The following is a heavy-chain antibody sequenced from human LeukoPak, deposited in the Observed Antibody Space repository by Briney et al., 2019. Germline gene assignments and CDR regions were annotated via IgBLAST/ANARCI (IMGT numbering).Heavy chain of an antibody. CDR3: SRENGAFSPFGY. J-gene: IGHJ4*02. V-gene: IGHV4-4*02. CDR2: ISLTGVT. Sequence: SGTLSLTCGVSGGSISNTNWWSWVRQPPGQGLVGIGGISLTGVTHYNPSFESRVTVSLDKSKNKLSSNLHSVTPADATVYYYSRENGAFSPFGYWGQGTLVTV. D-gene: IGHD2-8*01. CDR1: GGSISNTNW.